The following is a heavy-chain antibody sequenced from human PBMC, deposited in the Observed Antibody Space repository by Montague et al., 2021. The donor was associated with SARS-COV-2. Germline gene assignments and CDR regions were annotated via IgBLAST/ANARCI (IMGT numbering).Heavy chain of an antibody. J-gene: IGHJ4*02. V-gene: IGHV4-4*09. CDR3: ARNMAY. D-gene: IGHD2/OR15-2a*01. CDR2: MYETGNM. CDR1: SGSLSNYY. Sequence: SETLSLTCTVSSGSLSNYYWSWIRQSPAKGLEWIGYMYETGNMIYNPSLRSRVSISADTSKSQFSLRLTSVTAADSARYYCARNMAYWGQGVRVTV.